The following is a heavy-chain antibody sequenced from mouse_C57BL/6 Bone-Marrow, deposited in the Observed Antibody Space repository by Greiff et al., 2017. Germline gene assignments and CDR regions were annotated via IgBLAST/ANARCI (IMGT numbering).Heavy chain of an antibody. J-gene: IGHJ4*01. CDR1: GYTFTSYW. Sequence: VQLQQPGAELVKPGASVKLSCKASGYTFTSYWMYWVKQRPGQGLEWIGMIHPNSGSTNYNEKVKSKATLTVDKSYSPAYMQLNSLTSEDNAVYFDARPYYYGTLMDYWGQGTSVTVSA. CDR2: IHPNSGST. D-gene: IGHD1-1*01. CDR3: ARPYYYGTLMDY. V-gene: IGHV1-64*01.